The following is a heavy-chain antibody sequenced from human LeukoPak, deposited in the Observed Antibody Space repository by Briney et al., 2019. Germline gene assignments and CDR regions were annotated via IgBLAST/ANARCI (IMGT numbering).Heavy chain of an antibody. J-gene: IGHJ5*02. CDR3: ARQYYYDSSGYWNLDP. CDR2: SFPSGST. Sequence: SETLSLTCTVSGGSIGSYYWSWIRQPPGEGLQWIGYSFPSGSTNFNPSLKGRVTISIDASKNHFSLKMTSVTAADTAVYYCARQYYYDSSGYWNLDPWGQGILVTVSS. D-gene: IGHD3-22*01. CDR1: GGSIGSYY. V-gene: IGHV4-4*09.